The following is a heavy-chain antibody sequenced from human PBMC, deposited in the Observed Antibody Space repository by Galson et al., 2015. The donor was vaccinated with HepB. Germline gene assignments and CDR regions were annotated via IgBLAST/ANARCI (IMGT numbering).Heavy chain of an antibody. CDR3: ARGKAAGPRGYYGMDV. CDR2: IIPILGIA. J-gene: IGHJ6*02. V-gene: IGHV1-69*02. CDR1: GGTFSSYT. Sequence: SVKVSCKASGGTFSSYTISWVRQAPGQGLEWMGRIIPILGIANYAQKFQGRVTITADKSTSTAYMELSSLRSEDAAVYYCARGKAAGPRGYYGMDVWGQGTTVTVSS. D-gene: IGHD6-13*01.